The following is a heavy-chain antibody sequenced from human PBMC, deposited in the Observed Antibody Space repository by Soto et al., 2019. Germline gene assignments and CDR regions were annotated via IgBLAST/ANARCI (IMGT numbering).Heavy chain of an antibody. CDR2: IIPIFGTA. CDR3: ASFDVDDILTGAYDAFDI. V-gene: IGHV1-69*01. Sequence: QVPLVQSGAEVKKPGSSVKVSCKASGGTFSSYAISWVRQAPGQGLEWMGGIIPIFGTANYAQKFQGRVTITADESTSTAYMELSSLRSEDTAVYYCASFDVDDILTGAYDAFDIWGQGTMVTVSS. D-gene: IGHD3-9*01. J-gene: IGHJ3*02. CDR1: GGTFSSYA.